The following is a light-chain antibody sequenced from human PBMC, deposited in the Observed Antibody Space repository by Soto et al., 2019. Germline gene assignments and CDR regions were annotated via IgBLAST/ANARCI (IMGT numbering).Light chain of an antibody. Sequence: QSALTQPASVSGSPGQSITISCTGTSSDIGGYNYVSWYQQHPGKAPKLIIYEIINRPSGISKRFSGSKSGDTASLTISGLQAEDEADYYCSSYTVSTTYVFGTGTKLTVL. J-gene: IGLJ1*01. V-gene: IGLV2-14*01. CDR1: SSDIGGYNY. CDR3: SSYTVSTTYV. CDR2: EII.